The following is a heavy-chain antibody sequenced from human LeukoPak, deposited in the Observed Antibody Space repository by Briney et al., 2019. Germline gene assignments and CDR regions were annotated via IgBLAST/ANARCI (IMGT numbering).Heavy chain of an antibody. Sequence: AASLKVSCKASGDTFSGYYMQWGRQAPGERGEWRGWINPNSGDTNYAQKFQGNVPKTRDTSLSTASMELTRLRSDDTAVHYCARHHPRYGYFDYWGKGTLVTVSS. D-gene: IGHD3-10*01. V-gene: IGHV1-2*02. CDR2: INPNSGDT. CDR3: ARHHPRYGYFDY. CDR1: GDTFSGYY. J-gene: IGHJ4*02.